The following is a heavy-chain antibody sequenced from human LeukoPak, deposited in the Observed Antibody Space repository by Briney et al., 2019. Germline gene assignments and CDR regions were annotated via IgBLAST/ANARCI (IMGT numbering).Heavy chain of an antibody. CDR1: GFTFSRYG. CDR2: ISSDGTNK. V-gene: IGHV3-30*18. J-gene: IGHJ6*02. CDR3: AKDPIAVAGNNYYRMDV. Sequence: GGSLRLSCAASGFTFSRYGMYWVRQAPGKGLEWVAVISSDGTNKYYADSVKGRFTISRDNSKNALYLQMNSLRAEDTAVYYCAKDPIAVAGNNYYRMDVWGQGTTVSVSS. D-gene: IGHD6-19*01.